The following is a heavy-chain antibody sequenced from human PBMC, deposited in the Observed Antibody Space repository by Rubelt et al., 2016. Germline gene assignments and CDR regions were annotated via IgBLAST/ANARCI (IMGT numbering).Heavy chain of an antibody. CDR2: INPKDGAT. CDR3: ARDGRGVESVYDQLDY. J-gene: IGHJ4*02. V-gene: IGHV1-2*02. CDR1: GYSFTDYF. D-gene: IGHD5/OR15-5a*01. Sequence: GQLVQSGAEVKKPGASVKVSCKSSGYSFTDYFIHWVRQGPGQGLEWMGSINPKDGATKYAQRFQGRVTLTGDTAITTAYMELSGLRSDDWAVYYCARDGRGVESVYDQLDYWGRGTLVTVSS.